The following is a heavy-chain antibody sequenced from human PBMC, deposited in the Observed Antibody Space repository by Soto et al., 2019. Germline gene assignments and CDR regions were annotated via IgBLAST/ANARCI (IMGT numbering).Heavy chain of an antibody. CDR3: ARTESSGYWPHDAIDI. J-gene: IGHJ3*02. Sequence: ASVKGSCKASGYTFTIYCISWVRQAPGQGLEWMGWISAYNGNTNYAQKLQGRVTMTTDTSTSTAYMELRSLRSDDTAVYYCARTESSGYWPHDAIDIWGQGTMVSVSS. V-gene: IGHV1-18*01. CDR2: ISAYNGNT. CDR1: GYTFTIYC. D-gene: IGHD5-12*01.